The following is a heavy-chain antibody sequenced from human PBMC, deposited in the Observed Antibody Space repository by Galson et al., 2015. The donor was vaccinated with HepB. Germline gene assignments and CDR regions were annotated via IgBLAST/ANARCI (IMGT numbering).Heavy chain of an antibody. CDR3: ARSRQSVYCTNGVCYWWWNGMDV. D-gene: IGHD2-8*01. Sequence: SVKVSCKASGGTFSSYAISWVRQAPGQGLEWMGGIIPIFGTANYAQKFQGRVTITADKSTSTAYMELSSLRSEDTAVYYCARSRQSVYCTNGVCYWWWNGMDVWGPGTTVTASS. V-gene: IGHV1-69*06. CDR2: IIPIFGTA. CDR1: GGTFSSYA. J-gene: IGHJ6*02.